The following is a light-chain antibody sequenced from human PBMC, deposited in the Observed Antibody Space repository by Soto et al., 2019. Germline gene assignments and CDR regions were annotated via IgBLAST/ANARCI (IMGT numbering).Light chain of an antibody. Sequence: EIFLTQSPGTLPLGPGERAALSCRASQSLSTNDVAWYHQKPGQAPRLLIYGASKRATGIPDRFTGRGSGTDFTLTIDKLEPEDFGVYYCQRYGDSGTFGQGTKVDIK. J-gene: IGKJ2*01. V-gene: IGKV3-20*01. CDR1: QSLSTND. CDR2: GAS. CDR3: QRYGDSGT.